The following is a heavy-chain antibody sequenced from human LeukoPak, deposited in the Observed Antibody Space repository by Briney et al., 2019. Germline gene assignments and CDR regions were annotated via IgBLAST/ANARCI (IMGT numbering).Heavy chain of an antibody. CDR3: ARDWFHAIDY. Sequence: GGSLRLSCAASGFSFTTYWMSWVRQAPGKGLEWVANIKQDGTEKYYVDSVKGRFTISRDNAKNTLYLQMNSLRAEDTAVYYCARDWFHAIDYWGQGTLVTVSS. D-gene: IGHD2/OR15-2a*01. CDR1: GFSFTTYW. V-gene: IGHV3-7*01. CDR2: IKQDGTEK. J-gene: IGHJ4*02.